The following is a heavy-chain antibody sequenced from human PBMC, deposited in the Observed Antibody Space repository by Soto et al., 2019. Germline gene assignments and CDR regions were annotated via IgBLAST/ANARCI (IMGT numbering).Heavy chain of an antibody. CDR1: GFTFSDYY. CDR3: ARRAYCSSTSCYPPYYYYYMDV. Sequence: SLKISCAASGFTFSDYYMNWIRQAPGKGLEWVSYISSSGSTIYYADSVKGRFTISRDNAKNSLYLQMNSLRAEDTAVYYCARRAYCSSTSCYPPYYYYYMDVWGKGTTVTVSS. V-gene: IGHV3-11*01. D-gene: IGHD2-2*01. CDR2: ISSSGSTI. J-gene: IGHJ6*03.